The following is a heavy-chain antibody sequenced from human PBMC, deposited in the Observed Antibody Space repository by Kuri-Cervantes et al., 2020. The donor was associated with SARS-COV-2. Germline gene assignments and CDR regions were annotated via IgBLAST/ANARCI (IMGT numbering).Heavy chain of an antibody. CDR2: IYYSGST. CDR1: GGSISSYY. J-gene: IGHJ2*01. Sequence: SATLSLTCTVSGGSISSYYWSWIRQPPGKGLEWIGYIYYSGSTNYNPSLKSRVTISVDTSKNQFSLKLSSVTPAGTAVYYCAQSRSIAARRPWYFDLWFRGTLVTVSS. V-gene: IGHV4-59*01. D-gene: IGHD6-6*01. CDR3: AQSRSIAARRPWYFDL.